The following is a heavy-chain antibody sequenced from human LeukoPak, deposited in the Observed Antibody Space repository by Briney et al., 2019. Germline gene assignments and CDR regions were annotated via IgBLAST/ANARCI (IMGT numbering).Heavy chain of an antibody. CDR3: ARHLEAGSSSWFDP. D-gene: IGHD3-10*01. V-gene: IGHV4-59*08. Sequence: PSETLSLTCTVSGGSTSSYYWSWIRQPPGKGLEWIGYIYYSGSTNYNPSLKSRVTISVDTSKNQFSLKLSSVTAADTAVYYCARHLEAGSSSWFDPWGQGTLVTVSS. J-gene: IGHJ5*02. CDR2: IYYSGST. CDR1: GGSTSSYY.